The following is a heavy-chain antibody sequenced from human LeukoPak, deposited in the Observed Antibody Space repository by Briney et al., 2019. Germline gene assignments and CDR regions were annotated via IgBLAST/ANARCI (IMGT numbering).Heavy chain of an antibody. D-gene: IGHD1-7*01. CDR3: ARTLELVYWFDP. CDR2: INPNSGGT. CDR1: GYTFTGYY. Sequence: GASVKVSCKAPGYTFTGYYMHWVRQAPGQGLEWKGWINPNSGGTNYAQKFQGRVTMTRDTSISTAYMELSRLRSDDTAVYYCARTLELVYWFDPWGQGTLVTVSS. J-gene: IGHJ5*02. V-gene: IGHV1-2*02.